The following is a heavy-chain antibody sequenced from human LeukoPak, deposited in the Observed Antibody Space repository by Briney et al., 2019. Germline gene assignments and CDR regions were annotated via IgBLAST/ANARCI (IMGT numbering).Heavy chain of an antibody. Sequence: GRSLTLSCAASGFTFSRLGMQWVRQAPGKGLEWVSYISSSGSTIYYADSVKGRFTISRDNAKNSLYLQMNSLRAEDTAVYYCARDMNGYMDVWGKGTTVTVSS. V-gene: IGHV3-48*04. J-gene: IGHJ6*03. CDR1: GFTFSRLG. D-gene: IGHD1-1*01. CDR2: ISSSGSTI. CDR3: ARDMNGYMDV.